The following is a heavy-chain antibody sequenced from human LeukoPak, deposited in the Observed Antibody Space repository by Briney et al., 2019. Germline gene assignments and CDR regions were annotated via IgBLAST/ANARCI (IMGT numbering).Heavy chain of an antibody. CDR2: VSSSGASK. J-gene: IGHJ4*02. D-gene: IGHD3-22*01. Sequence: AGSLRLSCAASGFTLSSFAMSWVRQAPGKGLEWVSTVSSSGASKFYADSVKGRFTISRDNSKNTLYLQMNSLRAEDTAVYYCAKDRGSGYHYFDYWGQGTLVTVS. CDR3: AKDRGSGYHYFDY. CDR1: GFTLSSFA. V-gene: IGHV3-23*01.